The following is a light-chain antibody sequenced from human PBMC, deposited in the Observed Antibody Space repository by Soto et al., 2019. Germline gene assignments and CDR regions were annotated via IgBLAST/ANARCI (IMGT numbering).Light chain of an antibody. CDR2: EVS. CDR1: SSDVGGYNY. Sequence: QSVLTQPASVSGSPGQSITISCTGTSSDVGGYNYVSWYQQHPGKAPKLMIHEVSNRPSGVSNRFSGSKSGKTASLTISGLQAEDEADYYCTSYTSSSTLVFGGGTKLTVL. J-gene: IGLJ2*01. CDR3: TSYTSSSTLV. V-gene: IGLV2-14*01.